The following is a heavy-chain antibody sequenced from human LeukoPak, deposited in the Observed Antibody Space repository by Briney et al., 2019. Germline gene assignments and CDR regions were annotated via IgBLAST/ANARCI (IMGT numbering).Heavy chain of an antibody. CDR3: ARETPRRGETRDGYR. V-gene: IGHV3-7*01. D-gene: IGHD5-24*01. CDR2: IKEDGSET. CDR1: GFIFKKYW. J-gene: IGHJ4*02. Sequence: GGSLRLSCAASGFIFKKYWMNWVRQVPGKGLECLADIKEDGSETYYADSVKGRFTISRDNPKNLLFLQINSLRVEDTAVYYCARETPRRGETRDGYRWGQGTVVTVSS.